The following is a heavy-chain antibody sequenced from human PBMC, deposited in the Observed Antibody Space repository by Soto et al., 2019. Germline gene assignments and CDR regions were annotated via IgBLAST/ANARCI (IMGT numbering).Heavy chain of an antibody. Sequence: EVRLLESGGGLVQPGGSLRLSCAASGITFNSYAMSWVRQAPGKGLEWVSSISGGGDNTNYADSVKGRFTISRDNSKNTPYLQMNSLSAEDTAVYYCAKDRVRRSTSETFDYWGQGTLVTVSS. CDR2: ISGGGDNT. D-gene: IGHD1-26*01. V-gene: IGHV3-23*01. CDR3: AKDRVRRSTSETFDY. CDR1: GITFNSYA. J-gene: IGHJ4*02.